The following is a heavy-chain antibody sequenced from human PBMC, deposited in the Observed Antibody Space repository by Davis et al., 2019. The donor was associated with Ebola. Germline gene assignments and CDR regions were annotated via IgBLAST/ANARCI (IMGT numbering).Heavy chain of an antibody. CDR2: ISGSGGST. CDR1: GFTFSSYA. J-gene: IGHJ4*02. Sequence: GESLKISCAASGFTFSSYAMSWVRQAPGKGLEWVSAISGSGGSTYYADSVKGRFTISRDNSKNTLYLQMNSLRAEDTAVYYCATYGDDFWSGYSRWGQGTLVTVSS. CDR3: ATYGDDFWSGYSR. D-gene: IGHD3-3*01. V-gene: IGHV3-23*01.